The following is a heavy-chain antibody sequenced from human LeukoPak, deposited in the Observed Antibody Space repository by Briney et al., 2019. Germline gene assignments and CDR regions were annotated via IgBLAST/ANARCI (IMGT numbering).Heavy chain of an antibody. CDR1: GYTFTGYY. Sequence: ASVKVSCKASGYTFTGYYTHWVRQAPGQGLEWMGWINPNSGGTNYAQKFQGRVTMTRDTSISTAYMEVSRLTADDTAVYYCARGGTTYYFHYWGQGTLVTVSS. D-gene: IGHD3/OR15-3a*01. CDR2: INPNSGGT. CDR3: ARGGTTYYFHY. V-gene: IGHV1-2*02. J-gene: IGHJ4*02.